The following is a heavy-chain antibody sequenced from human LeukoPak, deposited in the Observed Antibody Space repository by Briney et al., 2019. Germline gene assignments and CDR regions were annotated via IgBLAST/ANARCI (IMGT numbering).Heavy chain of an antibody. J-gene: IGHJ3*02. D-gene: IGHD3-22*01. Sequence: ASVKVSCKASRGTFSTYAISWVRQAPGQGLEWMGGLIPIFGTANYAQKFQGRVTITADESTSTAYMELSSLRSEDTAVYYCARYKTEGYYYDSSGYPYFNAFDIWGQGTMVTVSS. CDR1: RGTFSTYA. CDR2: LIPIFGTA. CDR3: ARYKTEGYYYDSSGYPYFNAFDI. V-gene: IGHV1-69*13.